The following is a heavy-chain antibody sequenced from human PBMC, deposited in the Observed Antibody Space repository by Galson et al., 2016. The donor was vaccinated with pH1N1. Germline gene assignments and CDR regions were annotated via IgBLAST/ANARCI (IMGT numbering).Heavy chain of an antibody. J-gene: IGHJ3*01. Sequence: SLRLSCAASGFSLSRYWMSWVRQAPGKGLEWLANIKQDGSEKYYVDSVKGRLTITRDNAKNSVFLEMNSLGAWDTAVYYCARDYCYNSGDSDAFDLWGHGTMVTVSS. CDR2: IKQDGSEK. CDR1: GFSLSRYW. D-gene: IGHD3-22*01. V-gene: IGHV3-7*01. CDR3: ARDYCYNSGDSDAFDL.